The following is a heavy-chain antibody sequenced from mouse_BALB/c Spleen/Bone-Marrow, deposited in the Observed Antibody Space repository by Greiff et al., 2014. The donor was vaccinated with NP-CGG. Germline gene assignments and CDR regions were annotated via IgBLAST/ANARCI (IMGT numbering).Heavy chain of an antibody. CDR1: GYAFSTYW. Sequence: QVQLQQSGAELVRPGSSVKISCKASGYAFSTYWMTWVKQRPGQGLEWIGQIYPGDGDTKYNGKFKGKATLTADKSSSTAYMQLSSLTSEDSAVYFCAKVTTGFAYRGQGTLVTVSA. D-gene: IGHD2-2*01. CDR2: IYPGDGDT. V-gene: IGHV1-80*01. J-gene: IGHJ3*01. CDR3: AKVTTGFAY.